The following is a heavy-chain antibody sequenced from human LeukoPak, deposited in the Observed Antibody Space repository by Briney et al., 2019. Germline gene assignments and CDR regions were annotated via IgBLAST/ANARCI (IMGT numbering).Heavy chain of an antibody. CDR2: ISGSGDST. V-gene: IGHV3-23*01. CDR1: GFSFSSYA. D-gene: IGHD1-26*01. J-gene: IGHJ4*02. CDR3: AKERVGATFPYYFDY. Sequence: PGGSLRLSCAASGFSFSSYAMSWARQAPGKGLECVSGISGSGDSTYYADSVKGRFTISRDSSKNTLFLQMDSLGAEDTAVYYCAKERVGATFPYYFDYWGQGTLVTVSS.